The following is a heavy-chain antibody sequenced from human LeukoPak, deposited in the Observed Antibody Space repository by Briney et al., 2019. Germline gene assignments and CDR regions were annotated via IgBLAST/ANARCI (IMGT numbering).Heavy chain of an antibody. CDR2: IYYSGST. D-gene: IGHD6-13*01. V-gene: IGHV4-59*11. Sequence: SETLSLTCTVSGVSISSHYWSWIRQPPGKGLEWIGYIYYSGSTKYNPSLKSRVTMSVDTSKNQFSLKLSSVTAADTAVYYCARQRASIAAAGTWFDPWGQGTLVTVSS. CDR3: ARQRASIAAAGTWFDP. CDR1: GVSISSHY. J-gene: IGHJ5*02.